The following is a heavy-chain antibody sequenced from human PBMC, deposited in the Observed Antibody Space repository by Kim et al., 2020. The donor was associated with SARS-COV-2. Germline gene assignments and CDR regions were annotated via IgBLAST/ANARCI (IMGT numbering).Heavy chain of an antibody. D-gene: IGHD3-10*01. Sequence: SQTLSLTCAISGDSVSSNSAAWNWIRQSPSRGLEWLGRTYYTSKWYNDYAVSVKSRITINPDTSKNQFSLQLNSVTPEDTAVYYCARDFPLFNYYGSRSDHEFRKENNWFDPWGQGTPVNVSS. CDR1: GDSVSSNSAA. J-gene: IGHJ5*02. CDR2: TYYTSKWYN. CDR3: ARDFPLFNYYGSRSDHEFRKENNWFDP. V-gene: IGHV6-1*01.